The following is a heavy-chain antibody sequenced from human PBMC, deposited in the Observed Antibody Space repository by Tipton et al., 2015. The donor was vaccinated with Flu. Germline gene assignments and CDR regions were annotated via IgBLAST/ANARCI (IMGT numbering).Heavy chain of an antibody. J-gene: IGHJ4*02. D-gene: IGHD2-2*01. CDR3: ARVGRLYHHSSHDY. Sequence: SLRLSCAASGFSFSTYWMSWVRLTPKKGLEWVANIHPDGSEKQYVDSVEGRFTISRDNAKNSLFLQMNSLRAEDTAVYYCARVGRLYHHSSHDYWGQGTLVTVSS. CDR2: IHPDGSEK. CDR1: GFSFSTYW. V-gene: IGHV3-7*01.